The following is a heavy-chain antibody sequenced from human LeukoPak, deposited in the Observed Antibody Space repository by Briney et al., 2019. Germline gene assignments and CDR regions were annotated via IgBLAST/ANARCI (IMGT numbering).Heavy chain of an antibody. CDR3: ARGGIYSGSSGFRYFDS. CDR1: GDSISTYY. D-gene: IGHD3-22*01. J-gene: IGHJ4*02. CDR2: IHTTGST. Sequence: PSETLSLTCTVSGDSISTYYWSWIRQSAGKGLEWIGRIHTTGSTNYNPSLKSRVTMSVDASKKQLSLKFNSVTAADTAVYYCARGGIYSGSSGFRYFDSWGQGTLLTVSS. V-gene: IGHV4-4*07.